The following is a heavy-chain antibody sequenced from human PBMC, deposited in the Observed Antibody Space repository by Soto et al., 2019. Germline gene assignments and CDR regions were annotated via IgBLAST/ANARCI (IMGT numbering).Heavy chain of an antibody. CDR2: IYYGGST. Sequence: SETRSRTWTVSGGSVSSGIYYWIWIRQPPGKGLEWIGYIYYGGSTNYNPSLKSRVTISVDTSKNQFSLKLSSVTAADTAVYYCAGNWNYPTVYYWGQGTLVTVSS. J-gene: IGHJ4*02. CDR3: AGNWNYPTVYY. D-gene: IGHD1-7*01. CDR1: GGSVSSGIYY. V-gene: IGHV4-61*01.